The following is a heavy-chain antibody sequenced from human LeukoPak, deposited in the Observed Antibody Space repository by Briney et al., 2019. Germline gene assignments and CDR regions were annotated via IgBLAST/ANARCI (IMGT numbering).Heavy chain of an antibody. CDR3: ATTPFTVTRTYYGMDV. V-gene: IGHV1-18*01. J-gene: IGHJ6*02. CDR1: GYTFTSYG. CDR2: ISAYNGNT. Sequence: WASVKVSCKASGYTFTSYGISWVRQAPGQGLEWMGWISAYNGNTNYAQKLQGRVTMTTDTSTSTAYMELRSLGSDVTAVYYCATTPFTVTRTYYGMDVWGQGTTVTVSS. D-gene: IGHD4-17*01.